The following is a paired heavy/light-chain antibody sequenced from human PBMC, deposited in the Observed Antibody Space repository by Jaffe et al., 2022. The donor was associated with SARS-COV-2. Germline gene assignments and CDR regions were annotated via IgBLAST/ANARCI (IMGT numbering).Heavy chain of an antibody. V-gene: IGHV3-7*03. CDR1: GFNFVSTW. J-gene: IGHJ4*02. CDR2: INQDGSER. Sequence: EVQLVESGGGLAQLGESLRLSCAASGFNFVSTWMSWVRQAPGKGLEWVANINQDGSERAYVDSVKGRFTISRDNAKNSLYLQMNSLRAEDTAVYYCARDIYWGQGTLVPVSS. CDR3: ARDIY.
Light chain of an antibody. Sequence: EVVMTQSPATLSASPGERATLSCRASQSIGVNLAWYQQKPGQAPRPLIYAASTRATGIPDRFSGSGSGTEFTLTISSLQSEDFAVYYCQQHNHVFGGGTKVEIK. CDR1: QSIGVN. CDR3: QQHNHV. V-gene: IGKV3-15*01. CDR2: AAS. J-gene: IGKJ4*01.